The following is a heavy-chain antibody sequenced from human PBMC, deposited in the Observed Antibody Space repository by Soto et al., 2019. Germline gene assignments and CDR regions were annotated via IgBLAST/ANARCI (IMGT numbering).Heavy chain of an antibody. Sequence: ASVKVSCKASGYTFSSYGMHWVRQAPGQGLEWMGWINPNSGGTNYAQKFQGWVTMTRDTSISTAYMELSRLRSDDTAVYYCASACRDGYNCLDYWGQGTLVTVSS. CDR3: ASACRDGYNCLDY. J-gene: IGHJ4*02. V-gene: IGHV1-2*04. CDR1: GYTFSSYG. D-gene: IGHD5-12*01. CDR2: INPNSGGT.